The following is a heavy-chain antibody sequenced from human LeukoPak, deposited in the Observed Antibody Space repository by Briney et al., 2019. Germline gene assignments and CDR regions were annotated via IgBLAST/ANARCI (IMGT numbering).Heavy chain of an antibody. CDR2: INHSGST. D-gene: IGHD6-6*01. CDR3: ASSPSTEYSSLFDY. V-gene: IGHV4-34*01. J-gene: IGHJ4*02. CDR1: GGSFSGYY. Sequence: PSETLSLICAVYGGSFSGYYWSWIRQPPGKGLEWIGEINHSGSTNYNPSLKSRVTISVDTSKNQFSLKLSSVTAADTAVYYCASSPSTEYSSLFDYWGQGTLVTVSS.